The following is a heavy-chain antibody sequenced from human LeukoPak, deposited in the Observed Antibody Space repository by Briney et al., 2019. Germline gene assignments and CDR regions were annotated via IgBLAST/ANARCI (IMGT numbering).Heavy chain of an antibody. CDR1: GGSISSYY. D-gene: IGHD1-20*01. V-gene: IGHV4-59*01. Sequence: SETLSLTCTVSGGSISSYYWSWIRQSPGKGLEWIGYIYYSGSTNYNPSLKSRVTISVDTSKNQFSLKLSSVTAADTAVYYCARDRDNWNDWGQGTLVTVSS. J-gene: IGHJ4*02. CDR3: ARDRDNWND. CDR2: IYYSGST.